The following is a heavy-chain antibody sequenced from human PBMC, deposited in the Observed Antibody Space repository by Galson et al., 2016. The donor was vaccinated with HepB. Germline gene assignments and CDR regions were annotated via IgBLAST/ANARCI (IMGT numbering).Heavy chain of an antibody. J-gene: IGHJ5*02. CDR2: MYTSGST. Sequence: TLSLTCTVSGDSITSGSYHYWSWIRQPVGKGLEWVGLMYTSGSTNYNPSLKGRVTISLDTSKNQVSLKLKSVTAADTAVYHCARIGYGVTAGNGFDPWGQGTLVTVSS. CDR1: GDSITSGSYHY. CDR3: ARIGYGVTAGNGFDP. V-gene: IGHV4-61*02. D-gene: IGHD2-2*03.